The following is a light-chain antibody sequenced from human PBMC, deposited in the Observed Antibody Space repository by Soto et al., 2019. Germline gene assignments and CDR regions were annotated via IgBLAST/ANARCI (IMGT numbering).Light chain of an antibody. V-gene: IGLV2-14*01. J-gene: IGLJ1*01. Sequence: QSALTQPASVSGSPGQSITISCTGTSSDVGGYNYVSWYQQHPDKAPKLMIFEVSYRPSGVSNRFSGSKSGNTASLTISGLQAGYEADYYCSSYTSSSTLVFGPGTKLTVL. CDR1: SSDVGGYNY. CDR3: SSYTSSSTLV. CDR2: EVS.